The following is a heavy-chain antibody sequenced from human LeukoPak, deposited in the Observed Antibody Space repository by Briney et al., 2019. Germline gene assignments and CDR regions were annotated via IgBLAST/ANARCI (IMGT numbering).Heavy chain of an antibody. J-gene: IGHJ3*02. CDR1: GYSFTNYW. CDR2: IYPGDSDT. V-gene: IGHV5-51*01. CDR3: ARQRIAATGGFDAFHI. Sequence: GESLKISCKGSGYSFTNYWIGWVRQMPGKGLEWMGIIYPGDSDTRYSPSFQGQVTISADKSIGTAYLQWSTLKASDTAMYYCARQRIAATGGFDAFHIWGQGTMVTVSS. D-gene: IGHD6-13*01.